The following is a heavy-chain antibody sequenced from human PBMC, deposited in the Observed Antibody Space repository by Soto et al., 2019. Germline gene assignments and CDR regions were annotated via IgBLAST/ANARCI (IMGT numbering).Heavy chain of an antibody. CDR3: ASLHLNTLTT. Sequence: TLSLTCTVSGGSISSSSYYWGWIRQPPGKGLEWIGSIYYSGSTYYNPSLKSRVTISVDTSKNQFSLKLSSVTAADTAVYYCASLHLNTLTTWGQRTLVTVSS. CDR1: GGSISSSSYY. CDR2: IYYSGST. V-gene: IGHV4-39*01. D-gene: IGHD4-17*01. J-gene: IGHJ1*01.